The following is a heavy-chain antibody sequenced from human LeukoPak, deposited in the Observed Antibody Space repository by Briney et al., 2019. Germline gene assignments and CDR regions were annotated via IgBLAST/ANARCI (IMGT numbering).Heavy chain of an antibody. CDR3: ARDPRVGWFDP. CDR2: ISSSSSYI. Sequence: GGSLRLSCAASGFTFSSYSMNWVRQAPGKGLEWVSSISSSSSYIYYADPVKGRFTISRDNAKNSLYLQMNSLRAEDTAVYYCARDPRVGWFDPWGQGTLVTVSS. CDR1: GFTFSSYS. V-gene: IGHV3-21*01. J-gene: IGHJ5*02.